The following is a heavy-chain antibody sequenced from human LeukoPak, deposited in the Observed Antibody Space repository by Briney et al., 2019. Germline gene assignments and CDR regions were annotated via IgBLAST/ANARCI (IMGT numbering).Heavy chain of an antibody. CDR2: IYYSGST. CDR3: ARSLSPWGSSWYWDY. CDR1: GGSISSYY. Sequence: PSETLSLTCTVSGGSISSYYWSWIRQPPGKGLEWIGYIYYSGSTNYNPSLKSRVTISVDTSKNQFSLKLSSVTAADTAVYYCARSLSPWGSSWYWDYWGQGTLVTVSS. V-gene: IGHV4-59*01. J-gene: IGHJ4*02. D-gene: IGHD6-13*01.